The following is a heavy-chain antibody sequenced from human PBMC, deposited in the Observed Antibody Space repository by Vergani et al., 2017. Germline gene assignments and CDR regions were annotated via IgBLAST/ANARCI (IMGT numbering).Heavy chain of an antibody. CDR2: ISAYNGNT. V-gene: IGHV1-18*01. Sequence: QVQLVQSGAEVKKPGASVKVSRKASGYTFTSYGISWVRQAPGQGLEWMGWISAYNGNTNYAQKLQGRVTMTTDTSTSTAYMELRSLRSDDTAVYYCARGDYCSGGSCYSAEYFQHWGQGTLVTVSS. D-gene: IGHD2-15*01. CDR3: ARGDYCSGGSCYSAEYFQH. J-gene: IGHJ1*01. CDR1: GYTFTSYG.